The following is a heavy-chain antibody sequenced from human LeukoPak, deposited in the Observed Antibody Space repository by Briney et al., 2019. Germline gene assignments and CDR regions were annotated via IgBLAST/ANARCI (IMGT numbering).Heavy chain of an antibody. CDR3: ARGPTNGQAFDY. Sequence: GGSLRLSCEASGFTFTTYSMTWVRQAPGKGLEWVSIISSGSSAIFSADALKGRFTISRDDAKNLLYLDMNSLRAEDTAVYYCARGPTNGQAFDYWGQGTLVSVSS. J-gene: IGHJ4*02. V-gene: IGHV3-21*01. CDR2: ISSGSSAI. CDR1: GFTFTTYS. D-gene: IGHD2-8*01.